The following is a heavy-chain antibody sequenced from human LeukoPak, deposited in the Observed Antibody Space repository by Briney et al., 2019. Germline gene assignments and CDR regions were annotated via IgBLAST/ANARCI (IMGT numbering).Heavy chain of an antibody. D-gene: IGHD3-22*01. Sequence: SETLSLTCAVSGGSFSGYYWSWVRQPPGKGLEWIGEINHSGSTNYNPSLKSRVTISVDTSKNQFSLKLSSVTAADTAVYYCASEARAHYDSSGYYYGWGQGTLVTVSS. CDR3: ASEARAHYDSSGYYYG. CDR1: GGSFSGYY. J-gene: IGHJ4*02. V-gene: IGHV4-34*01. CDR2: INHSGST.